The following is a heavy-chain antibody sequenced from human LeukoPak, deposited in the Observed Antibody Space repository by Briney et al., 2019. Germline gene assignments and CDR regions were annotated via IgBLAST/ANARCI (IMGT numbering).Heavy chain of an antibody. CDR3: ARMYGGPDY. D-gene: IGHD4-23*01. V-gene: IGHV1-69*02. Sequence: GASVKVSCKASGYTFTGYYMHWVRQAPGQGLEWMGRIIPILGIANYAQKFQGRVTITADKSTSTAYMELSSLRSDDTAVYYCARMYGGPDYWGQGTLVTVSS. CDR2: IIPILGIA. CDR1: GYTFTGYY. J-gene: IGHJ4*02.